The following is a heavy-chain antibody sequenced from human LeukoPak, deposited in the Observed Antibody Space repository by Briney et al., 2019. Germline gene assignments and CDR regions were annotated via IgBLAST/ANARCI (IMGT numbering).Heavy chain of an antibody. Sequence: GGSLRLYCAASGFTVSNNYMSWVRQAPGKGLEWVSVIYSGDNTYYVESVKGRFTISRDNSKNTLFLQMNRLRAGDTAVYYCAGRRVLDASFDYWGHGTLVTVSS. CDR1: GFTVSNNY. D-gene: IGHD3-16*01. J-gene: IGHJ4*01. CDR3: AGRRVLDASFDY. CDR2: IYSGDNT. V-gene: IGHV3-66*02.